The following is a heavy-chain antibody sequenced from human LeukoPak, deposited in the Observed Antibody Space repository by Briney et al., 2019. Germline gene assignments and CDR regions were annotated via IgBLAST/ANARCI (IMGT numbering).Heavy chain of an antibody. CDR2: TSSSGSTI. D-gene: IGHD1-26*01. J-gene: IGHJ4*02. Sequence: GGSLRLSCAASGFTFSSYEMNWVRQAPGKGLEWVSYTSSSGSTIYYADSVKGRFTISRDNAKNSLYLQMTSMRAEDTAVYYCARARRWALPYDFDYWGQGTLVTVSS. V-gene: IGHV3-48*03. CDR3: ARARRWALPYDFDY. CDR1: GFTFSSYE.